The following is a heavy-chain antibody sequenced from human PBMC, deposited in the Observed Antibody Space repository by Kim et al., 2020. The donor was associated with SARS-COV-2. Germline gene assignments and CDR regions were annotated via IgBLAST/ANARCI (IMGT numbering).Heavy chain of an antibody. CDR1: GFTFSSYS. D-gene: IGHD3-22*01. CDR2: ISSSSSTI. V-gene: IGHV3-48*02. Sequence: GGSLRLSCAASGFTFSSYSMNWVRQAPGKGLEWVSYISSSSSTIYYADSVKGRFTISRDNAKNSLYLQMNSLRDEDTAVYYCARDGYYDSSGYYYEEGVWFDPWSQGTLVTVSS. J-gene: IGHJ5*02. CDR3: ARDGYYDSSGYYYEEGVWFDP.